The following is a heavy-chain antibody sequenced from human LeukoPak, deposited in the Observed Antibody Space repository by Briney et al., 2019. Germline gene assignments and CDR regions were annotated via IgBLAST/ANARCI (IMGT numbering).Heavy chain of an antibody. CDR1: GGSISSSSYY. Sequence: SETLSLTCTVSGGSISSSSYYWGWIRQPPGKGLEWIGSIYYSGSTYYNPSLKSRVTISVDTSKNQFSLKLSSVTAADTAVYYCARDSGYSSGWYSRTWTYYYYYYMDVWGKGTTVTVSS. CDR2: IYYSGST. CDR3: ARDSGYSSGWYSRTWTYYYYYYMDV. D-gene: IGHD6-19*01. J-gene: IGHJ6*03. V-gene: IGHV4-39*07.